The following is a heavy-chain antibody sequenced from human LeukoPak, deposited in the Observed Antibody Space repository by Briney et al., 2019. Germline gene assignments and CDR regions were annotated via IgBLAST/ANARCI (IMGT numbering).Heavy chain of an antibody. J-gene: IGHJ4*02. D-gene: IGHD2-2*02. CDR2: ISWNSGSI. V-gene: IGHV3-9*01. CDR3: ASLGCSSTSCYNY. CDR1: GFTFDDYA. Sequence: SLRLSCAASGFTFDDYAMHWVRQAPGKGLEWVSGISWNSGSIGYADSVKGRFTISRDNAKNSLYLQMNSLRAEDTAVYYCASLGCSSTSCYNYWGQGTLVTVSS.